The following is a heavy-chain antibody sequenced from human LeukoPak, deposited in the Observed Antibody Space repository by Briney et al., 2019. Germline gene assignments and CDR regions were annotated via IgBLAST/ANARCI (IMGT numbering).Heavy chain of an antibody. CDR1: GGSISSGSYS. D-gene: IGHD4-17*01. CDR2: LYTSGST. CDR3: ARVPYGDYKAYWYFDL. V-gene: IGHV4-61*02. Sequence: SETLSLTCNVSGGSISSGSYSWSWIRQPAGKGLEWIGRLYTSGSTNYNPYLKSRVTISVDTSKNQFSLKLSSVTAADTAVYYWARVPYGDYKAYWYFDLRGRGTLVTVSS. J-gene: IGHJ2*01.